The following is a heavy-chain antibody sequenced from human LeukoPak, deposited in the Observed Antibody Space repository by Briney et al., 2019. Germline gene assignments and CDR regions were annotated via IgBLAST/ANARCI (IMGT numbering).Heavy chain of an antibody. CDR1: GGSFSGYY. CDR3: ARVLKVVVVPTNWFDP. CDR2: INHSGST. D-gene: IGHD2-2*01. Sequence: SETLFLTCAVYGGSFSGYYWSWIRQPPGKGLEWIGEINHSGSTNYNPSLKSRVTISVDTSKNQFSLKLSSVTAADTAVYYCARVLKVVVVPTNWFDPWGQGTLVTVSS. V-gene: IGHV4-34*01. J-gene: IGHJ5*02.